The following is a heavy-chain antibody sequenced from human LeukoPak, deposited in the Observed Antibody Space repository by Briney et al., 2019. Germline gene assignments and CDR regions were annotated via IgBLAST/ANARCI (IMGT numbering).Heavy chain of an antibody. CDR3: AKDDRSGGNAGRSEY. J-gene: IGHJ4*02. V-gene: IGHV3-7*01. CDR1: GFIFTNYF. Sequence: GGSLRLSCAASGFIFTNYFMSWVRQAPGKGLEWVASIKHDGSEKYYVDSVRGRFTISRDNTMNSLYLQMSSLRAEDTAVYYCAKDDRSGGNAGRSEYWGQGTLVTVSS. D-gene: IGHD4-23*01. CDR2: IKHDGSEK.